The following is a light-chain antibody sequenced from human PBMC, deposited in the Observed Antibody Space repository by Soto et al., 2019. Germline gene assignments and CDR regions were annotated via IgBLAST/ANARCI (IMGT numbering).Light chain of an antibody. CDR3: QQYNIYPWT. J-gene: IGKJ1*01. V-gene: IGKV1-5*03. CDR1: QAISNW. Sequence: DIQLTQSPSTLSASVGDRVTITCRASQAISNWLAWYQQKPGKAPKFLIYRVSTLESGVPSRFSGAGSGTECSLTISRLQPDDFAAYYCQQYNIYPWTFGQGTRVEVK. CDR2: RVS.